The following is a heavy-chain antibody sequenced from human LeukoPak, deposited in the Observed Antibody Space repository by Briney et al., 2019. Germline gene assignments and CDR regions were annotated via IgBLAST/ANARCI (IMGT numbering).Heavy chain of an antibody. CDR1: GYTFTFFY. V-gene: IGHV1-2*02. J-gene: IGHJ4*02. CDR2: SDPKTGAT. Sequence: ASVKVSCKASGYTFTFFYIHWLRQVPGQAFEWVGWSDPKTGATKYEHFQGRVTMTGDTSTRTAYMELSGLKSDDTAIYYCARANAYDNSGYSPEFRYWGQGTLVTVSS. CDR3: ARANAYDNSGYSPEFRY. D-gene: IGHD3-22*01.